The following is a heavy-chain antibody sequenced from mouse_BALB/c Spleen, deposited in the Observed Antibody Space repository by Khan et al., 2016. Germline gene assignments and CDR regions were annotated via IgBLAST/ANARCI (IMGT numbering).Heavy chain of an antibody. CDR2: IHYSGGT. CDR3: TRSHGYYALDY. Sequence: EVQLQESGPDLVKPSQSLSLTCTVTGYSITSGYSWHWIRQFPGNKLEWMGYIHYSGGTKYIPSLKSRISITRDTSKNQFFLQLNSVTPEDSATYYGTRSHGYYALDYWSQGTSFTVSS. CDR1: GYSITSGYS. V-gene: IGHV3-1*02. J-gene: IGHJ4*01.